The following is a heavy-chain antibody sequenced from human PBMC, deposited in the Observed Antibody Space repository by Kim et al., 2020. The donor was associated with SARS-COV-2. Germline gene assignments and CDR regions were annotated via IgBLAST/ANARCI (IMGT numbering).Heavy chain of an antibody. CDR2: ISYDGSNK. V-gene: IGHV3-30*18. J-gene: IGHJ4*02. CDR1: GFTFSSYG. D-gene: IGHD3-10*01. Sequence: GGSLRLSCAASGFTFSSYGMHWVRQAPGKGLEWVAVISYDGSNKYYADSVKGRFTISRDNSKNTLYLQMNSLRAEDTAVYYCAKDRSYYGSGRTVLWGQGTLVTVSS. CDR3: AKDRSYYGSGRTVL.